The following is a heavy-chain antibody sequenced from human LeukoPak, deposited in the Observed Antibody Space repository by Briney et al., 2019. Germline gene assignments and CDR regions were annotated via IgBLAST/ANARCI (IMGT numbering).Heavy chain of an antibody. D-gene: IGHD6-13*01. CDR1: GYTFTGYY. CDR2: INPNSGGT. V-gene: IGHV1-2*06. CDR3: ARDAIAAGTTTGP. Sequence: ASVKVSCKASGYTFTGYYMHWVLQAPGHGLEWMGRINPNSGGTNYAQKFQGRVTMTRDTSISTAYMELSRLRSDDTAVYYCARDAIAAGTTTGPWGQGTLVTVSS. J-gene: IGHJ5*02.